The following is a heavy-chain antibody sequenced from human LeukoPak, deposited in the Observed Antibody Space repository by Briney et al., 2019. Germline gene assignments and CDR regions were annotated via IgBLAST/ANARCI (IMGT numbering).Heavy chain of an antibody. CDR3: ARMRMRGWYGAYYFDY. CDR2: INHSGTT. Sequence: SETLSLTCIVYGGSFSGYYWSWIRQAPGKGLEWIGEINHSGTTNYNPSLKSRVTISVDTSKNQFSLKLSSVTAADTAVYYCARMRMRGWYGAYYFDYWGQGTLVTVSS. J-gene: IGHJ4*02. D-gene: IGHD6-19*01. V-gene: IGHV4-34*01. CDR1: GGSFSGYY.